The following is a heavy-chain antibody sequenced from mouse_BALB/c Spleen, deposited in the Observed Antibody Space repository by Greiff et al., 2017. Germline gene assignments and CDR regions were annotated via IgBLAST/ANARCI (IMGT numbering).Heavy chain of an antibody. J-gene: IGHJ1*01. CDR1: GDSITSGY. CDR3: ARFPITTVVDWYFDV. V-gene: IGHV3-8*02. D-gene: IGHD1-1*01. Sequence: DVKLQESGPSLVKPSQTLSLTCSVTGDSITSGYWNWIRKFPGNKLEYMGYISYSGSTYYNPSLKSRISITRDTSKNQYYLQLNSVTTEDTATYYCARFPITTVVDWYFDVWGAGTTVTVSS. CDR2: ISYSGST.